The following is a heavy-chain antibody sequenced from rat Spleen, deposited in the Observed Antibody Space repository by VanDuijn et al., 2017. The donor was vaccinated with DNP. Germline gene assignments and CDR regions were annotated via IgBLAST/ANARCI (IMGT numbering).Heavy chain of an antibody. CDR2: ISYLGRT. D-gene: IGHD1-5*01. CDR3: ARWKIGPHYFDY. J-gene: IGHJ2*01. V-gene: IGHV3-1*01. Sequence: EVQLQESGPGLVKPSQSLSLTCSVTGHSITSNYWGWIRQFPGNKMDWIGHISYLGRTTYNPSLKSRISITIDTSKNQFFLQLNSVSTEDTATYYCARWKIGPHYFDYWGQGGMVTVSS. CDR1: GHSITSNY.